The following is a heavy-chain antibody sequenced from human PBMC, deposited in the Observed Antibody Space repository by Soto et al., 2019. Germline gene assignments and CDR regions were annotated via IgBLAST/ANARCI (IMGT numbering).Heavy chain of an antibody. D-gene: IGHD2-2*01. J-gene: IGHJ3*02. CDR2: IYWDDDK. CDR3: AHRKRPAAQGGVAFDI. Sequence: SGPTLVKPTQTLTLTCTFSGFSLSTSGVGVGWIRQPPGKALEWLALIYWDDDKRYSPSLKSRLTITKDTSKNQVVLTMTNMDPVDTATYYCAHRKRPAAQGGVAFDIWGQGTMVTVSS. CDR1: GFSLSTSGVG. V-gene: IGHV2-5*02.